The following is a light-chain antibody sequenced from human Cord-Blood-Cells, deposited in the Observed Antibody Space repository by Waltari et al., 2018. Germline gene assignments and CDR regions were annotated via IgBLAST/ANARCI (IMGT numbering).Light chain of an antibody. CDR1: SGHSNYI. CDR2: VGTGGIVG. CDR3: GADHGSGSNFVYV. J-gene: IGLJ1*01. V-gene: IGLV9-49*01. Sequence: QPVLTQPPSASASLGASATLTCPLSSGHSNYIADWYHQRPGKGARFVMRVGTGGIVGSKGDGIPDRFSVLGSGLNRYLTIKNIQEEDESDYHCGADHGSGSNFVYVFGTGTKVTVL.